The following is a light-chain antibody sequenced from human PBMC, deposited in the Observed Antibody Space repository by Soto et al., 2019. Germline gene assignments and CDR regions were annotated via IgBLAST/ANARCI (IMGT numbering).Light chain of an antibody. CDR2: AXS. J-gene: IGKJ1*01. Sequence: IVLTPSPGTVILSRWDRATIYXRASKSVTRSYFAWSQQQPGXPPRLXXDAXSSSATGSPDRFSGSGSGTDFTPTISRREHDNSEVYYWQQYGGAPRTFGQGTKVDIK. V-gene: IGKV3-20*01. CDR1: KSVTRSY. CDR3: QQYGGAPRT.